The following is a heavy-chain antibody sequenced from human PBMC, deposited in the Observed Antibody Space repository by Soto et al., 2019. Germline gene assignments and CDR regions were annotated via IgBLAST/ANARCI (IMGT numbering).Heavy chain of an antibody. CDR3: ARKHSLDYIRWGLDP. V-gene: IGHV1-2*02. CDR1: GYPFSDNQ. Sequence: QVQLVQSGSEVKKPGASVKVSCKASGYPFSDNQIHWLRRAPGQGLEWMGRINPKSDDTKYPKKFQGRVTMTRDTSIDTAYLELTGLTSDDTATYYCARKHSLDYIRWGLDPWGQGTLVTVSS. D-gene: IGHD4-4*01. J-gene: IGHJ5*02. CDR2: INPKSDDT.